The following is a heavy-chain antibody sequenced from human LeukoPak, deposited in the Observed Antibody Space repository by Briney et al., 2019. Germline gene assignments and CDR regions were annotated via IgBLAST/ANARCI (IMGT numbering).Heavy chain of an antibody. D-gene: IGHD1-14*01. CDR1: SYTFTTSFITSS. J-gene: IGHJ3*02. CDR2: ISAYDGNT. V-gene: IGHV1-18*01. Sequence: ASVKVSCKASSYTFTTSFITSSISWVRQAPGQGLEWMGWISAYDGNTNYAQKFQGRVTMTTDTSTSTAYMELRSLRSDDTAVYYCAKTKAFDIWGQGTMVTVSS. CDR3: AKTKAFDI.